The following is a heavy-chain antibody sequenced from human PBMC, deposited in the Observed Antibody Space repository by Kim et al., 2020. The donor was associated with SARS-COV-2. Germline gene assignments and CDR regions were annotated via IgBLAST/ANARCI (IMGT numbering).Heavy chain of an antibody. Sequence: SETLSLTCTVSGGSISSSSYYWGWIRQPPGKGLEWIGSIDYSGSTYYNPSLKSRVTISVDTSKNQFSLKLSSVTAADTAVYYCARDSEMAGTGLRYFDYWGQGTLVTVSS. CDR1: GGSISSSSYY. D-gene: IGHD6-19*01. CDR2: IDYSGST. CDR3: ARDSEMAGTGLRYFDY. V-gene: IGHV4-39*07. J-gene: IGHJ4*02.